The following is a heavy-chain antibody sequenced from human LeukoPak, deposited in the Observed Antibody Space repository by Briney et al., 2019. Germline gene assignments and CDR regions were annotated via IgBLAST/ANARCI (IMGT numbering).Heavy chain of an antibody. CDR3: ARAHGRYYDSSGPLFDY. CDR2: IYYSGST. D-gene: IGHD3-22*01. CDR1: GGSISSYC. V-gene: IGHV4-59*08. J-gene: IGHJ4*02. Sequence: NPSETLSLTCTVSGGSISSYCWSWIRQPPGKGLEWIGYIYYSGSTNYNPSLKSRVTISVDTSKNQFSLKLSSVTAADTAVYYCARAHGRYYDSSGPLFDYWGQGTLVTVSS.